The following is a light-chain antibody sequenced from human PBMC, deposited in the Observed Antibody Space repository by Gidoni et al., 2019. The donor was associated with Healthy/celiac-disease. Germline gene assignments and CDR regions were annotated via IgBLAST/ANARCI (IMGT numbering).Light chain of an antibody. J-gene: IGLJ3*02. CDR2: GKN. V-gene: IGLV3-19*01. CDR1: SLRRSY. CDR3: NSRDSSGNHWV. Sequence: SSELPQDPAVSVALGQTVRITCQGDSLRRSYASWYQKKPGQAPVLVIYGKNNRPSGIPDRFSGSSSGNTASLTITGAQAEDEADYYCNSRDSSGNHWVFGGGTKLTVL.